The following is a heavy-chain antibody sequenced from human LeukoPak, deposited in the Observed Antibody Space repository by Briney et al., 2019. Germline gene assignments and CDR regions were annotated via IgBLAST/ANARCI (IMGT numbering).Heavy chain of an antibody. Sequence: GGSLRLSCAASGFTFSSYAMSWVRQAPGKGLEWVSAISGSGGSTYYADSVKGRFTISRDNAKNSLYLQMNSLRAEDTALYYCARDRRRGGFDYWGQGTLVTVSS. V-gene: IGHV3-23*01. CDR2: ISGSGGST. D-gene: IGHD3-16*01. CDR3: ARDRRRGGFDY. J-gene: IGHJ4*02. CDR1: GFTFSSYA.